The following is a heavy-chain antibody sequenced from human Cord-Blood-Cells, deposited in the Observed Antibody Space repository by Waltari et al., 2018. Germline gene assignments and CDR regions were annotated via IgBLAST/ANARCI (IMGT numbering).Heavy chain of an antibody. CDR2: TYYRSKWYN. V-gene: IGHV6-1*01. D-gene: IGHD2-21*01. J-gene: IGHJ5*02. CDR1: ADSVSSNSAA. Sequence: QVQLQQSGPGLVKPSQTLTLTCAISADSVSSNSAAWHWIRQSPSRGLEWLGRTYYRSKWYNDDALSVKSRITINPDTSKDQFSLQLNSVTPEDTAVYYCARSAEGVIYNWFDPWGQGTLVTVSS. CDR3: ARSAEGVIYNWFDP.